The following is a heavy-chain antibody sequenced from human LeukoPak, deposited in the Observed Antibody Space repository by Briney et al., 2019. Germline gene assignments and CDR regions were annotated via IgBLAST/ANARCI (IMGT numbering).Heavy chain of an antibody. V-gene: IGHV1-69*13. CDR1: GYTFTSYG. D-gene: IGHD3-22*01. Sequence: SVKVSCKASGYTFTSYGISWVRQAPGQGLEWMGGIIPIFGTANYAQKFQGRVPITADESTSTAYMELSSLRSEDTAVYYCVERSRNYYDSSGCVDYWGQGTLVTVSS. CDR2: IIPIFGTA. CDR3: VERSRNYYDSSGCVDY. J-gene: IGHJ4*02.